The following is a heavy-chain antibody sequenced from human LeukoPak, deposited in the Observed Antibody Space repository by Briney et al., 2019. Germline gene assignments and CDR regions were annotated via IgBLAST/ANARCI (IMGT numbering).Heavy chain of an antibody. V-gene: IGHV3-30*02. CDR1: GFTFSSYG. CDR3: AKAALSGGDYYYMDV. D-gene: IGHD3-16*02. J-gene: IGHJ6*03. CDR2: IRYDGSNK. Sequence: QPGGSLRLSCAASGFTFSSYGMHWVRRAPGKGLEWVAFIRYDGSNKYYADSVKGRFTISRDNSKNTLYLQMNSLRAEDTAVYYCAKAALSGGDYYYMDVWGKGTTVTVSS.